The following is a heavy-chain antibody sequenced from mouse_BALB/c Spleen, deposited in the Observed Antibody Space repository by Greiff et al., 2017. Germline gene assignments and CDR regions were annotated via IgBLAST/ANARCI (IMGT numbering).Heavy chain of an antibody. CDR3: ARGDGNYFYAMDY. CDR1: GFTFSSYG. V-gene: IGHV5-6*01. J-gene: IGHJ4*01. CDR2: ISSGGSYT. D-gene: IGHD2-1*01. Sequence: EVQLVESGGDLVKPGGSLKLSCAASGFTFSSYGMSWVRQTPDKRLEWVATISSGGSYTYYPDSVKGRFTISRDNAKNTLYLQMSSLKSEDTAMYYCARGDGNYFYAMDYWGQGTSVTVSS.